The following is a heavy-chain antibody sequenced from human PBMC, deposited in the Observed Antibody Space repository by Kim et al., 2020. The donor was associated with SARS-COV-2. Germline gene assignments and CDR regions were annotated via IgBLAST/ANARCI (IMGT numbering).Heavy chain of an antibody. J-gene: IGHJ4*02. D-gene: IGHD3-22*01. V-gene: IGHV1-2*02. CDR3: ARDGSIVSSGYHY. Sequence: YAQKFQGRVTMTRDTSISTAYMELSRLRSDDTAVYYCARDGSIVSSGYHYWGQGTLVTVSS.